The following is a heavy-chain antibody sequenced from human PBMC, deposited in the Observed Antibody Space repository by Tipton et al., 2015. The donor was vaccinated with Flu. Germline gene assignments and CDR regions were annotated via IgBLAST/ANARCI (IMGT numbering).Heavy chain of an antibody. J-gene: IGHJ4*02. CDR1: GGSISSGGYY. V-gene: IGHV4-31*01. CDR3: ARGVAAAGTSYYFDY. D-gene: IGHD6-13*01. Sequence: TLSLTCTVSGGSISSGGYYWSWIRQHPGKGLEWIGYIYYSGSTYYNPSLKSLVTISVDTSKNQFSLKLSSVTAADTAVYYCARGVAAAGTSYYFDYWGQGTRVTVSS. CDR2: IYYSGST.